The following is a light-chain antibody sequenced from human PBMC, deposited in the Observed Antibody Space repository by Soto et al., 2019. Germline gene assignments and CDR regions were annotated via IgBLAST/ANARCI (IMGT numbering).Light chain of an antibody. CDR3: SSYAGSYV. CDR1: SSDVGGYKY. CDR2: EVS. J-gene: IGLJ1*01. V-gene: IGLV2-8*01. Sequence: QSVLTQPPSASGSPGQSVTISCTGTSSDVGGYKYVSWYQQHPGKAPKLMIYEVSKRPSGVPDRFSGSKSGNTASLTVSGLQAEDEADYYCSSYAGSYVFGTGTKLTVL.